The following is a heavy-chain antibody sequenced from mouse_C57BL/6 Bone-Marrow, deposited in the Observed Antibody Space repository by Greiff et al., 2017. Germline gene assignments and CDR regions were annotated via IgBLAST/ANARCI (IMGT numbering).Heavy chain of an antibody. Sequence: VQLKQSGPVLVKPGASVKMSCKASGYTFTDYYMNWVKQSHGKSLEWIGVINPYNGGTSYNQKFKGKATLTVDKSSSTAYMELNSLTSEDSAVYYCARLGYYGSSSWFAYWGQGTLVTVSA. CDR3: ARLGYYGSSSWFAY. CDR1: GYTFTDYY. CDR2: INPYNGGT. D-gene: IGHD1-1*01. V-gene: IGHV1-19*01. J-gene: IGHJ3*01.